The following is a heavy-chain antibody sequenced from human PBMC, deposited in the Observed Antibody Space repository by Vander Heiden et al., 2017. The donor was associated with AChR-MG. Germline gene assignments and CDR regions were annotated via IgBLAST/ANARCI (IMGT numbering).Heavy chain of an antibody. CDR2: TYSGGST. CDR3: ARERLREVFDI. J-gene: IGHJ3*02. V-gene: IGHV3-53*01. CDR1: GLNVISTY. D-gene: IGHD6-25*01. Sequence: EVQLVESGGGLIQPGGSLRLPCAASGLNVISTYMSWVRQAPGKGLEWVSTTYSGGSTTYADAVKGRFTISRDNSKNTLYLQMNSLRAEDTAVYYCARERLREVFDIWGQGTMVTVSS.